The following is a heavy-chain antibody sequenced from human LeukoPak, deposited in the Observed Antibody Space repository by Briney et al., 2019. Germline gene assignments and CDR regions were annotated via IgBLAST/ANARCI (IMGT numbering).Heavy chain of an antibody. Sequence: SETLSLTCTVSRGSISSFYWSWIRQPPGEALEWIGHIFYSGSTNYNPSLNSRVTISVDTSKNQFSLNLSSVTAADTAVYYCARVKTAADLSFDYWGQGTLVTVSS. V-gene: IGHV4-59*01. CDR2: IFYSGST. D-gene: IGHD6-13*01. CDR1: RGSISSFY. CDR3: ARVKTAADLSFDY. J-gene: IGHJ4*02.